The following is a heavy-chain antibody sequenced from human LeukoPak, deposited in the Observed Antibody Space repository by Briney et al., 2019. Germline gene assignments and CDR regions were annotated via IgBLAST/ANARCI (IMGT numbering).Heavy chain of an antibody. CDR3: ARQYSSCWYFAYFDY. V-gene: IGHV4-34*01. CDR2: GNHSGST. Sequence: SETLSLTCAVYGGSFSGYYWSWIRHPPGKGLGWIGEGNHSGSTNYNPSLKSRVAVSVDTSKNQFSLKLSSVTAAATAVYYCARQYSSCWYFAYFDYWGQGTLVTVPS. J-gene: IGHJ4*02. D-gene: IGHD6-19*01. CDR1: GGSFSGYY.